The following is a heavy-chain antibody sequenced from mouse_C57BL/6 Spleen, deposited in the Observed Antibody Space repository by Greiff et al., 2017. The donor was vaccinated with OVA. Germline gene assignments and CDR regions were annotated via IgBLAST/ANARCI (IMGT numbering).Heavy chain of an antibody. CDR3: ARHGTTPYFDV. CDR1: EYEFPSHD. J-gene: IGHJ1*03. D-gene: IGHD1-1*01. CDR2: INSDGGST. Sequence: DVKVEESGGGLVQPGESLKLSCESNEYEFPSHDMSWVRKTPEKRLELVAAINSDGGSTYYPDTMERRFIISRDNTKKTLYLQMSSLRSEDTALYYCARHGTTPYFDVWGTGTTVTVSS. V-gene: IGHV5-2*01.